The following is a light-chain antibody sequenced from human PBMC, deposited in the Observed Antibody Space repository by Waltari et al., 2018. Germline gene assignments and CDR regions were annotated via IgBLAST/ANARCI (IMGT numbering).Light chain of an antibody. CDR2: AAS. V-gene: IGKV1-39*01. CDR1: QSISSY. CDR3: QQTYSTPGLT. Sequence: DIQMTQSPSSLSASVGDRVTITCRASQSISSYLNWYQQKPGKAPKLLNYAASSLQSGVPSRFSGSGSGTDVALTITSLQPEDRGTDYCQQTYSTPGLTFGGGTKVAIK. J-gene: IGKJ4*01.